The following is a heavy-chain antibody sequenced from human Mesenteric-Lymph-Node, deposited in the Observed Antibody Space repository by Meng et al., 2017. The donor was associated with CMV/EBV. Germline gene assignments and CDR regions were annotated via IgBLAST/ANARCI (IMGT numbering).Heavy chain of an antibody. Sequence: GGSLRLSCAASGFTFSSYWMSWVRQAPGKGLEWVSSISSTSSYIYYADSVKGRFTISRDNAKNSLYLQMNSLRAEDTAVYYCAGCSTCYYNFYYNGMDVWGQGTTVTVSS. CDR3: AGCSTCYYNFYYNGMDV. CDR1: GFTFSSYW. D-gene: IGHD2-2*01. J-gene: IGHJ6*02. V-gene: IGHV3-21*01. CDR2: ISSTSSYI.